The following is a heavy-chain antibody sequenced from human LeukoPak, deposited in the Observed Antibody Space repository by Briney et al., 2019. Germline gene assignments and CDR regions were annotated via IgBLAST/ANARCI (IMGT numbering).Heavy chain of an antibody. CDR2: ITTSGSTI. J-gene: IGHJ4*02. V-gene: IGHV3-48*03. CDR3: ARDLGSRTHFDY. CDR1: GFTFSYYG. Sequence: GGSLRLSCAASGFTFSYYGFHWVRQAPGKGLDWVSYITTSGSTIFYAESVKGRFTISRDNAKNSLYLQMNSLRAEDTAVYYCARDLGSRTHFDYWGQGTLVTVSS. D-gene: IGHD1-26*01.